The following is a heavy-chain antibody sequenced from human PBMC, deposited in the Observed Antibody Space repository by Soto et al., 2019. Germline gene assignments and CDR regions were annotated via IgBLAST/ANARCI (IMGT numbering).Heavy chain of an antibody. Sequence: GGSLRLSCAASGFTFSGSAMHWVRQASGKGLEWVGRIRNKANSYATAYAASVKGRFTISRDDSKNTAYLQMNSLKTEDTAVYYCTSFWTSPAPTDSIFDYWGQGTLVTVSS. D-gene: IGHD3-3*01. CDR3: TSFWTSPAPTDSIFDY. J-gene: IGHJ4*02. CDR2: IRNKANSYAT. CDR1: GFTFSGSA. V-gene: IGHV3-73*01.